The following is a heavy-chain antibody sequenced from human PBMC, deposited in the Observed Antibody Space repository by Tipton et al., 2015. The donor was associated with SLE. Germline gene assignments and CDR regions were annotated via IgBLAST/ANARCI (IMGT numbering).Heavy chain of an antibody. Sequence: GSLRLSCAASGITFSIYDIHWVRQAPGKGLEWVSVIYSGGSTYYADSVKGRFTISRHNSKNTLYLQMNSLRAEDTAVYYCARWMYSSSWEVVDAFDIWGQGTMVTVSS. CDR1: GITFSIYD. D-gene: IGHD6-13*01. CDR3: ARWMYSSSWEVVDAFDI. V-gene: IGHV3-53*04. J-gene: IGHJ3*02. CDR2: IYSGGST.